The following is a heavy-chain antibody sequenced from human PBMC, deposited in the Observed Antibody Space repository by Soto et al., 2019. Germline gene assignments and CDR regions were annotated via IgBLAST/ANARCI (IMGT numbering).Heavy chain of an antibody. D-gene: IGHD5-18*01. Sequence: SGPTLVNPTETLTLTCTVSGFSLSNARMGVSWIRQPPGKALEWLAHIFSNDEKSYSTSLKSRLTISKDTSKSQVVLTMTNMDPVDTATYYCALFNEYSYGYWFDPWGQGTLVTVSS. J-gene: IGHJ5*02. CDR3: ALFNEYSYGYWFDP. V-gene: IGHV2-26*01. CDR1: GFSLSNARMG. CDR2: IFSNDEK.